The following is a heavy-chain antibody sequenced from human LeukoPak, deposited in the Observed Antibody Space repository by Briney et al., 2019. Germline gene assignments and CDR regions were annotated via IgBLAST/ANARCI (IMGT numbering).Heavy chain of an antibody. CDR1: GYTFTGYY. J-gene: IGHJ4*02. CDR3: ARVPFPLSTGPDSTIHSGYFDY. V-gene: IGHV1-2*02. CDR2: INPNSGGT. Sequence: GASVKVSCKASGYTFTGYYMHWVRQAPGQGLEWMGWINPNSGGTNHAQKFQGRVTMTRDTSISTAYMELSRLRSDDTAVYYCARVPFPLSTGPDSTIHSGYFDYWGQGTLVTVSS. D-gene: IGHD3-10*01.